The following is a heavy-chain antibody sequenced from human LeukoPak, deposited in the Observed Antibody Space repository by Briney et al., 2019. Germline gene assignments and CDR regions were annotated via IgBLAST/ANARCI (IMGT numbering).Heavy chain of an antibody. D-gene: IGHD1-26*01. J-gene: IGHJ3*02. Sequence: SETLSLTCAVSGYSISSGYYWSWIRQPAGKGLEWIGRIYTSGSTNYNPSLKSRVTMSVDTSKNQFSLKLSSVTAADTAVYYCARDSTVFLVGATIDAFDIWGQGTMVTVSS. V-gene: IGHV4-4*07. CDR3: ARDSTVFLVGATIDAFDI. CDR1: GYSISSGYY. CDR2: IYTSGST.